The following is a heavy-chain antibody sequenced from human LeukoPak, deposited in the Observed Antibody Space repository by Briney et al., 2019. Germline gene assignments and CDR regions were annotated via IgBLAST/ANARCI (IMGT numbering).Heavy chain of an antibody. CDR1: GFTFSRSS. D-gene: IGHD3-3*01. CDR3: ARGSYDFWRGFGGAFDI. J-gene: IGHJ3*02. Sequence: PGGSLRLSCAASGFTFSRSSLNWVRQAPGQGLEGVSSISSGSSYIYYADSVKGRFTISRDNAKNSLYLQMNSLRAEDTAVYYCARGSYDFWRGFGGAFDIWGQGTMVTVSS. CDR2: ISSGSSYI. V-gene: IGHV3-21*01.